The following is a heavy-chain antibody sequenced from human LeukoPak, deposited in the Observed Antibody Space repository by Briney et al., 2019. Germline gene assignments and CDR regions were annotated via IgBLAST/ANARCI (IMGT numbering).Heavy chain of an antibody. CDR1: GGSFSGYY. J-gene: IGHJ4*02. CDR3: ARARKEGYYYDSSGYYIDY. CDR2: IYYSGST. D-gene: IGHD3-22*01. Sequence: SETLSLTRAVYGGSFSGYYWSWIRQHPGKGLEWIGYIYYSGSTYYNPSLKSRVTISVDTSKNQFSLKLSSVTAADTAVYYCARARKEGYYYDSSGYYIDYWGQGTLVTVSS. V-gene: IGHV4-31*11.